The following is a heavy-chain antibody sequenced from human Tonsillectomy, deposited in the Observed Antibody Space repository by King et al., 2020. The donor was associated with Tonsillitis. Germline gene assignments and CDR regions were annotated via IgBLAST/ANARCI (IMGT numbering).Heavy chain of an antibody. D-gene: IGHD6-13*01. Sequence: VQLVESGAEVKKPGESLKISCTGSGYRFTSYWIGWVRQMPGKGLEWMGIIYPGDSDTRYSPSFQGQVTISADKSISTAHLQWSSLKASDTAMYYCARHYEQQLAIDAFDIWGQGTMVTVSS. V-gene: IGHV5-51*01. CDR1: GYRFTSYW. CDR2: IYPGDSDT. J-gene: IGHJ3*02. CDR3: ARHYEQQLAIDAFDI.